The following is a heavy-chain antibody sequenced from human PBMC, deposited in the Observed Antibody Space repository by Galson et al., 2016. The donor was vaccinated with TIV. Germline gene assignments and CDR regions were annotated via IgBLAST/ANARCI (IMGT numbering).Heavy chain of an antibody. Sequence: SETLSLTCAVSGYSIKSGYYWGWIRQPPGKGLQWIGSIYESGTTYSNPSLKSRLTLSVDTSKNQFSLKLSSVTAADTAFYYCMREGSTVTMHHYFGMDVGGQGTSVTVSS. CDR3: MREGSTVTMHHYFGMDV. V-gene: IGHV4-38-2*01. D-gene: IGHD4-17*01. CDR1: GYSIKSGYY. J-gene: IGHJ6*02. CDR2: IYESGTT.